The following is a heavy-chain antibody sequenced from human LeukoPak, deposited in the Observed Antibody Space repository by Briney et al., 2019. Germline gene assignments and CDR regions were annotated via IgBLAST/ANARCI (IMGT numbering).Heavy chain of an antibody. D-gene: IGHD3-22*01. CDR3: ARDRRDISGYSHFDY. CDR2: VSSSGSYI. J-gene: IGHJ4*02. CDR1: GFTFSSYS. V-gene: IGHV3-21*01. Sequence: GGSLRLSCAASGFTFSSYSMNWVRQAPGKGLEWVSSVSSSGSYIYYADSVKGRFTISRDNAKNSLYLQVNSLRAEDTAVYYCARDRRDISGYSHFDYWGQGTLVTVSS.